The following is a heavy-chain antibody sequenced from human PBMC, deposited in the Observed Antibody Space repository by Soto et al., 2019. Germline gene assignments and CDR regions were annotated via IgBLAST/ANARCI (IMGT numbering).Heavy chain of an antibody. V-gene: IGHV4-59*01. J-gene: IGHJ5*02. CDR3: ARRAVVAVTGRLANWLDP. CDR1: GGSITSYN. CDR2: VYNSGST. D-gene: IGHD2-21*01. Sequence: QVQLQESGPGLVKPSETLSLTCTVSGGSITSYNWNWIRQPPGKGLEWIGYVYNSGSTNYNPSLKSRVTISVDTAKNHVSLKLNSVTAADTAVYYCARRAVVAVTGRLANWLDPWGQGIVVSVSS.